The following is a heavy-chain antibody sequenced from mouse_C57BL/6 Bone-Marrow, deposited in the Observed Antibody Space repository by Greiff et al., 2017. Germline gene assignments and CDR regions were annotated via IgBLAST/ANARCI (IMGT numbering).Heavy chain of an antibody. CDR1: GYTFTSYW. CDR2: IDPSDSYT. Sequence: VQLQQPGAELVRPGTSVKLSCKASGYTFTSYWMHWVKQRPGQGLEWIGVIDPSDSYTNYNQKFKGKATLTVDTSSSTAYMQLSSLTSEDSAVYYCARYPGSSYDYAMDYWGQGTSVTVSS. V-gene: IGHV1-59*01. CDR3: ARYPGSSYDYAMDY. D-gene: IGHD1-1*01. J-gene: IGHJ4*01.